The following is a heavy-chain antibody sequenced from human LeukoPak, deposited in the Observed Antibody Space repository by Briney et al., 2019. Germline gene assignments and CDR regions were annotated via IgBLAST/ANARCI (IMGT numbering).Heavy chain of an antibody. CDR3: ARSYGGNSRFDH. Sequence: PSHTLSLTCTVSGGSIRSGGYYWSSIRQPPGKGLEWIGYIYYSGSTYYNPSLKSRVTISVDTSKNQFSLKLSSVTAADTAVYYSARSYGGNSRFDHWGQGTLVTVSS. V-gene: IGHV4-31*03. CDR2: IYYSGST. CDR1: GGSIRSGGYY. J-gene: IGHJ4*02. D-gene: IGHD4-23*01.